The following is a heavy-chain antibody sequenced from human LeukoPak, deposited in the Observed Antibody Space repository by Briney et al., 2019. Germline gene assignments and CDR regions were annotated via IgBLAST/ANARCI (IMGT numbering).Heavy chain of an antibody. J-gene: IGHJ4*02. CDR2: IYTSGST. V-gene: IGHV4-61*02. D-gene: IGHD6-13*01. Sequence: SETLSLTCTVSGGSISSGNYYWSWIREPAGKGLEWIGRIYTSGSTNYNPSLKSRVTISVDTSKNQFSLKLSSVTAADTAVYYCARDIAAAGTFDYWGQGTLVTVSS. CDR1: GGSISSGNYY. CDR3: ARDIAAAGTFDY.